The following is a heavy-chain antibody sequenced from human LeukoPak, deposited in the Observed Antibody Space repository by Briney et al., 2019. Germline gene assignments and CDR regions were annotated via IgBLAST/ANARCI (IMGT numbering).Heavy chain of an antibody. D-gene: IGHD2-8*01. CDR3: AKGYCVNDKCSNYDF. J-gene: IGHJ4*02. CDR1: GFTFSSYA. CDR2: ISGSGGST. Sequence: GGSLRLSCAASGFTFSSYAMSWVRQAPGKGLEWVSGISGSGGSTYYADSVKGRFTISRDNSKNTLYLQMNSLRAEDTAVYYCAKGYCVNDKCSNYDFWGQGTLVTVSS. V-gene: IGHV3-23*01.